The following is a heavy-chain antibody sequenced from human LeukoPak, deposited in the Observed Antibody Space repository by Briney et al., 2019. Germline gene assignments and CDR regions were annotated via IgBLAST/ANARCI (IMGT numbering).Heavy chain of an antibody. V-gene: IGHV4-30-4*01. Sequence: KPSETLSLTCTVSGGSISSYYWSWIRQPPGKGLEWIGYIYYSGSTYYNPSLRSRVTISVDTSKNQFSLKLTSVTAADTAVYYCARKSDYGARNAFDIWGQGTMVTVSS. J-gene: IGHJ3*02. CDR1: GGSISSYY. CDR2: IYYSGST. D-gene: IGHD4-17*01. CDR3: ARKSDYGARNAFDI.